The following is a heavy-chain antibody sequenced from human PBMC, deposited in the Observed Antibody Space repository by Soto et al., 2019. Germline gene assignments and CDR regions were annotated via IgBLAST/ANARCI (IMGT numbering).Heavy chain of an antibody. CDR1: GFTFSSYG. V-gene: IGHV3-23*01. D-gene: IGHD3-9*01. CDR3: ARDVGLDSDDFFAY. Sequence: QPGGSLRLSCTASGFTFSSYGMGWVRQAPGKGLQWVSTIRGDGGQTHYTDSVKGRFSISRDNSKNTVYLQMDSLRAEDTAMYFCARDVGLDSDDFFAYWGQGTQVTVSS. CDR2: IRGDGGQT. J-gene: IGHJ4*02.